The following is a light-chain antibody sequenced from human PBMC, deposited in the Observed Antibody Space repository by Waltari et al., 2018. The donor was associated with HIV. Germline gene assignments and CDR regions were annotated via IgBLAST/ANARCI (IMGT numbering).Light chain of an antibody. J-gene: IGLJ1*01. Sequence: QSALTQPRSVSGSPGPSVTIHCTATRRDIAFFDYVSWYQPYPGKAPKVIIYEVSQRPSGVPDRFTASKSGITASLTISGLQDEDEADYYCCSYAGAYTYVFGTGTKVTVL. CDR1: RRDIAFFDY. V-gene: IGLV2-11*01. CDR3: CSYAGAYTYV. CDR2: EVS.